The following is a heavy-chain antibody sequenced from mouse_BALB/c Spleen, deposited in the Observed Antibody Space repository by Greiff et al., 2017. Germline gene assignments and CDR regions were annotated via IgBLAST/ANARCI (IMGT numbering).Heavy chain of an antibody. CDR3: ARGASSSYYYGSSLYAMDY. CDR2: LSSGGST. V-gene: IGHV5-6-5*01. Sequence: EVNVVESGGGLVKPGGSLKLSCAASGFTFSSYAMSWVRQTPAQRLEWVATLSSGGSTYYPDSGKGRFTISRDNARNILYLQMSRLRSEDTAMYYCARGASSSYYYGSSLYAMDYWGQGTSVTVSS. D-gene: IGHD1-1*01. CDR1: GFTFSSYA. J-gene: IGHJ4*01.